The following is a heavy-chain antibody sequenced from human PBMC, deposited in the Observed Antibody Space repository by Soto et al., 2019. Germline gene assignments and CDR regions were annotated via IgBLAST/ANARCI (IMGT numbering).Heavy chain of an antibody. V-gene: IGHV1-2*02. D-gene: IGHD2-2*01. Sequence: ASVKVSCKASGYTFTGYYMHWVRQAPGQGLEWMGWINPNSGGTNYAQKFQGRVTMTRDTSISTAYMELSRLRSDDTAVYYCARQKTSWPAFDIWGQGTMVTVSS. CDR3: ARQKTSWPAFDI. J-gene: IGHJ3*02. CDR1: GYTFTGYY. CDR2: INPNSGGT.